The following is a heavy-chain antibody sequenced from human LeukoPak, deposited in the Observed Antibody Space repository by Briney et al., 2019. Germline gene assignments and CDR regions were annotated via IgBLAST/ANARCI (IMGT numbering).Heavy chain of an antibody. J-gene: IGHJ4*02. CDR3: ARDLPTYYYDSSGLSDY. V-gene: IGHV3-7*01. CDR2: IKEDGSEK. D-gene: IGHD3-22*01. CDR1: GFTFSSYW. Sequence: PGGSLRLSCAASGFTFSSYWMTWVRQAPGEGLEWVANIKEDGSEKYYVDSVKGRFTISRDNARNSLYLQMNSLRAEDTAVYYCARDLPTYYYDSSGLSDYWGQGTLVTVSS.